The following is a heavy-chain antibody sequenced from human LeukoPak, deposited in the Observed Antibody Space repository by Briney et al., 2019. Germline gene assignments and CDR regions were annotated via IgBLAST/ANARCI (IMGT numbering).Heavy chain of an antibody. CDR3: ARTRSSFLDAFDI. Sequence: GGSLRLSCAASGFTFSSYAMHWVRQAPGKGLEWVAVISYDGSNKYYADSVKGRFTISRDNSKNTLYLQMNSLRAEDTAVYYCARTRSSFLDAFDIWGQGTMVTVSS. J-gene: IGHJ3*02. CDR1: GFTFSSYA. CDR2: ISYDGSNK. V-gene: IGHV3-30-3*01. D-gene: IGHD2-2*01.